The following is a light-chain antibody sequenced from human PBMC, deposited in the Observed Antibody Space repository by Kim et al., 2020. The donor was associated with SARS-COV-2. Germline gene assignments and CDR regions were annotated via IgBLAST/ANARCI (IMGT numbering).Light chain of an antibody. CDR3: GAWDDSLNGPV. CDR2: SNN. Sequence: QSALTQPASVSGTPGQRVTIACSGSSSNIGPNTVQWYQQLPGTGPKVLIYSNNQRPSGVPDRFSGSKSGTSASLAISGLQSEDEADYYCGAWDDSLNGPVFGGGTQLTVL. J-gene: IGLJ3*02. CDR1: SSNIGPNT. V-gene: IGLV1-44*01.